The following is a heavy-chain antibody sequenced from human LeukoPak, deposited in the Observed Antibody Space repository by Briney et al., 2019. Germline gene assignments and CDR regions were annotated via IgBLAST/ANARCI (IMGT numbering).Heavy chain of an antibody. D-gene: IGHD2-15*01. CDR3: ARSRSAAYMYYFDH. J-gene: IGHJ4*02. CDR1: GGSISSYY. CDR2: ISYSGTT. Sequence: PSETLSLTCTVSGGSISSYYWSWIRQPPGKGLEWIGYISYSGTTNYNPSLRIRVTISVDSSKNQFSLKLSSVTAADTAVYYCARSRSAAYMYYFDHWGQGTQVTVSS. V-gene: IGHV4-59*01.